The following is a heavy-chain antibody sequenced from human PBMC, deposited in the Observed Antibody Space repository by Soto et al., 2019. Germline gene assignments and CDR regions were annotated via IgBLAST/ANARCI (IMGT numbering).Heavy chain of an antibody. D-gene: IGHD6-13*01. J-gene: IGHJ6*02. Sequence: PGGSLRLSCAASGFTFSSYSMNWVRQAPGKGLEWVSSISSSSSYIYYADSVKGRFTISRDNAKNSLYLQMNSLRAEDTAVYYCARDRSSSSWPGYYYYYGMDVWGQGTTVTVSS. CDR1: GFTFSSYS. CDR2: ISSSSSYI. CDR3: ARDRSSSSWPGYYYYYGMDV. V-gene: IGHV3-21*01.